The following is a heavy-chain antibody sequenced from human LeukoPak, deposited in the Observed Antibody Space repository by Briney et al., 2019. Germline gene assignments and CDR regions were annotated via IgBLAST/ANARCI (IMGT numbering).Heavy chain of an antibody. D-gene: IGHD3-10*01. Sequence: GASVKVSCKASGYTFTGYYMHWVRQAPGKGLEWMGGFDPEDGETIYAQKFQGRVTMTEDTSTDTAYMELSSLRSEDTAVYYCATESLWFGEIWGQGTLVTVSS. CDR1: GYTFTGYY. J-gene: IGHJ4*02. CDR3: ATESLWFGEI. V-gene: IGHV1-24*01. CDR2: FDPEDGET.